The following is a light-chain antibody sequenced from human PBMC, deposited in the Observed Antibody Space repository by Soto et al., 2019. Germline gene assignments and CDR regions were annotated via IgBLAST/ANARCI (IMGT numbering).Light chain of an antibody. CDR1: SSNVGAGYD. Sequence: QLVLTQPPSVSGAPGQRVTISCTGSSSNVGAGYDVHWYQQHPGTAPKLLIFVNNNRPSGVPDRFSGSKSGTSASLAITGLQAEDEADYYCQSYDNSLSGWVFGGGTKLTVL. J-gene: IGLJ3*02. CDR2: VNN. V-gene: IGLV1-40*01. CDR3: QSYDNSLSGWV.